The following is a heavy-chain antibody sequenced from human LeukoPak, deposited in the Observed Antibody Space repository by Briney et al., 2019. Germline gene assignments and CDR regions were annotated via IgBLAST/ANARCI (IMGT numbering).Heavy chain of an antibody. CDR3: ATGPTYSSGWYGPFDY. D-gene: IGHD6-19*01. Sequence: ASVKVSCKVSGYTLTELSMHWVRQAPGKGLEWRGGFDPEDGETIYAQKFQGRVTMTEDTSTDTAYMELSSLRSEDTAVYYCATGPTYSSGWYGPFDYWGQGTLVTVSS. V-gene: IGHV1-24*01. CDR2: FDPEDGET. CDR1: GYTLTELS. J-gene: IGHJ4*02.